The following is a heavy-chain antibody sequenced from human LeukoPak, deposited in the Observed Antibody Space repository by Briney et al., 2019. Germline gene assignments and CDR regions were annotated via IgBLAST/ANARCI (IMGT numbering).Heavy chain of an antibody. D-gene: IGHD3-22*01. V-gene: IGHV2-70*11. Sequence: TLSLTCTVSGGSISSSSYYWGWIRQPPGKALEWLARIDWDDDKYYSTSLKTRLTISKDTSKNQVVLTMTNMDPVDTATYYCARISSTYYYDSSGYYHLDYWGQGTLVTVSS. CDR1: GGSISSSSYY. CDR2: IDWDDDK. CDR3: ARISSTYYYDSSGYYHLDY. J-gene: IGHJ4*02.